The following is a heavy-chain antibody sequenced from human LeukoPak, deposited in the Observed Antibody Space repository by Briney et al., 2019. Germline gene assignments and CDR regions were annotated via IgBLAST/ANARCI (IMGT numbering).Heavy chain of an antibody. CDR2: IRYDGSNK. V-gene: IGHV3-30*02. CDR1: GFTFSSYG. J-gene: IGHJ4*02. Sequence: PGGSLRLSCAASGFTFSSYGMHWVRQAPGKGLEWVAFIRYDGSNKYYADSVKGRFTISRDNSKNTLYLQMNSLRAEDTAVYYCAKAPYYYDSSGYSGDYWGQGTLVTVSS. CDR3: AKAPYYYDSSGYSGDY. D-gene: IGHD3-22*01.